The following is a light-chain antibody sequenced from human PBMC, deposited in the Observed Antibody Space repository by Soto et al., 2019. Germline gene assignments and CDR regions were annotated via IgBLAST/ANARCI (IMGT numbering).Light chain of an antibody. CDR1: QSISAW. V-gene: IGKV1-5*01. Sequence: DIQMTQSPSTLSASVGDRVTITCRASQSISAWVAWCQQKPGRAPKLLIYDASSLESGVPSRFSGSGFGTEFTLTISSLQPCDSATYYCHDYDGYPITFGGGPKVDIK. CDR2: DAS. J-gene: IGKJ4*01. CDR3: HDYDGYPIT.